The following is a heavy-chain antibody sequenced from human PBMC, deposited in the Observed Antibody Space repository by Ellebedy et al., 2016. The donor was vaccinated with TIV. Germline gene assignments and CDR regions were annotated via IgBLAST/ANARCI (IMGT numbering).Heavy chain of an antibody. D-gene: IGHD3-3*01. CDR1: GGSFSGYY. CDR2: IYYSGST. V-gene: IGHV4-59*12. J-gene: IGHJ5*02. Sequence: SETLSLXCAVYGGSFSGYYWSWIRQPPGKGLEWIGYIYYSGSTNYNPSLKSRVTISVDTSKNQFSLKLSSVTAADTAVYYCARGRNYDFWSGLNWFDPWGQGTLVTVSS. CDR3: ARGRNYDFWSGLNWFDP.